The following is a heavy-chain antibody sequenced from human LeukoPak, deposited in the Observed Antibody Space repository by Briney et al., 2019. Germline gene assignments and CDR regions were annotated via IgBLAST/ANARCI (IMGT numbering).Heavy chain of an antibody. CDR1: GFTFSSYA. V-gene: IGHV3-23*01. J-gene: IGHJ4*02. CDR2: ISGSGGST. D-gene: IGHD6-19*01. CDR3: ANHLSSGWYYLDH. Sequence: GGSLRLSCAASGFTFSSYAMSWVRQAPGKGLEWVSAISGSGGSTYYADSVKGRFTISRDKAKNTLYLQMSSLRAEDTAVYYCANHLSSGWYYLDHWGQGTLVTVSS.